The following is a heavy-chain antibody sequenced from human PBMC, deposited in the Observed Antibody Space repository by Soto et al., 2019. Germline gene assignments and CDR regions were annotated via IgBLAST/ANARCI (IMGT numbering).Heavy chain of an antibody. J-gene: IGHJ4*02. CDR1: GFSLSTSGVG. Sequence: QITLKESGPTLVKPTQTLTLTCTFSGFSLSTSGVGVGWIRQPPGKALEWLALIYWDDDKRYSPSLKSRLTITKDTSKNQVVLTMTDMDPVDTATYYCAHTLSSGWGPAGDYWGQGTLVTVSS. V-gene: IGHV2-5*02. CDR2: IYWDDDK. D-gene: IGHD6-19*01. CDR3: AHTLSSGWGPAGDY.